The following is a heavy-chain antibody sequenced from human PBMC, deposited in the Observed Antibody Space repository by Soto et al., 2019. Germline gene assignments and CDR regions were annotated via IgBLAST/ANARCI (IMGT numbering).Heavy chain of an antibody. CDR3: AIARPYSSSSRFDY. J-gene: IGHJ4*02. V-gene: IGHV1-3*01. CDR2: IDAGNGNT. D-gene: IGHD6-6*01. Sequence: ASVKVSCKASRYTFTSYAMHWVRQAPGQRLEWMGWIDAGNGNTKYSQKFQGRVTITRDTSASTAYMELSSLRSEDTAMYYCAIARPYSSSSRFDYWGQGTLVTVSS. CDR1: RYTFTSYA.